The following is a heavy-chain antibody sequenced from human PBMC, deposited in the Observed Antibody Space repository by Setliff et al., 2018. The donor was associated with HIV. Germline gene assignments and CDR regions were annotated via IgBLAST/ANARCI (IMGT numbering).Heavy chain of an antibody. V-gene: IGHV3-7*03. CDR1: GFTFINYY. CDR3: ARNTDVDSVYRPFHI. Sequence: GGSLRLSCAASGFTFINYYMAWVRQRPGKGLEWVANINLDESEMQYVDSVKGRFTISRDNAKNSLYLQMNSLRAEDTAVYYCARNTDVDSVYRPFHIWGQGTMVTVSS. D-gene: IGHD1-26*01. CDR2: INLDESEM. J-gene: IGHJ3*02.